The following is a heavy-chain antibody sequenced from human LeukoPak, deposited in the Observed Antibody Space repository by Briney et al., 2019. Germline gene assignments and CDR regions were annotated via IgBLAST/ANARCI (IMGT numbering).Heavy chain of an antibody. Sequence: GGSLRLSCAASGFTFSSYSMNWVRQAPGKGLEWVSSISSSSSYIYYADSVKGQFTISRDNSKNTLYLQMNSLRAEDTAVYYCAKLTPYSSGWPPDYWVQGTLVTVSS. CDR2: ISSSSSYI. CDR1: GFTFSSYS. J-gene: IGHJ4*02. V-gene: IGHV3-21*04. D-gene: IGHD6-19*01. CDR3: AKLTPYSSGWPPDY.